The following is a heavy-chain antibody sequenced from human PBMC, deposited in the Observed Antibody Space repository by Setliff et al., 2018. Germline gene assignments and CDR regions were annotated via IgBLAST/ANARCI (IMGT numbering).Heavy chain of an antibody. J-gene: IGHJ4*02. CDR1: GFTFSTSA. CDR2: IHYGGGHI. V-gene: IGHV3-30*02. D-gene: IGHD3-10*01. Sequence: PGGSLRLSCATSGFTFSTSAMHWLRQSPDNRLEWLAYIHYGGGHIQYADSVKGRFTVSRDNAMDTLFLQMNSLRPEDTAVYYCAKWSAMVRGVDWGQGTLVTVSS. CDR3: AKWSAMVRGVD.